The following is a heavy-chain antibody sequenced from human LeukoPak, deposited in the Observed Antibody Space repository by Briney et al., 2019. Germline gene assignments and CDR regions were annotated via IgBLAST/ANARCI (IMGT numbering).Heavy chain of an antibody. J-gene: IGHJ3*02. CDR3: ARGPYSYDSSGAFDI. Sequence: PSQTLSLTCTVSGDSISNYYWTWIRQPAAKGLEWIGRIYTSGSTNYSPSLKSRVTMSVDTSKNQFSLKLSSVTAADTAVYFCARGPYSYDSSGAFDIWGQGTMVTVSS. CDR1: GDSISNYY. CDR2: IYTSGST. V-gene: IGHV4-4*07. D-gene: IGHD3-22*01.